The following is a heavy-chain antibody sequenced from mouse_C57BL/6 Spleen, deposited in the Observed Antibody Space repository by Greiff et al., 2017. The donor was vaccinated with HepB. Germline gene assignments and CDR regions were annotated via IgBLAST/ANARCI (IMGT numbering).Heavy chain of an antibody. J-gene: IGHJ1*03. D-gene: IGHD2-2*01. V-gene: IGHV7-3*01. CDR1: GFTFTDYY. Sequence: EVMLVESGGGLVQPGGSLSLSCAASGFTFTDYYMSWVRQPPGKALEWLGFIRNKANGYTTEYSASVKGRFTISRDNSQSILYLQMNALRADDSATYYCARYGYDRYFDVWGTGTTVTVSS. CDR3: ARYGYDRYFDV. CDR2: IRNKANGYTT.